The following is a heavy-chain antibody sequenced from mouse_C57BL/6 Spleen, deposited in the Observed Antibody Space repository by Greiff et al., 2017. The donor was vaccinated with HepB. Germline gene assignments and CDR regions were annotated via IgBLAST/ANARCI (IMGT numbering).Heavy chain of an antibody. J-gene: IGHJ4*01. Sequence: EVQLQQSGAELVRPGSSVKMSCKTSGYTFTSYGINWVKQPPGLGLEWIGYIYIGNGYTEYNEKFTGKATLTSDTSSSTDYMQLSSLTSEDSAVYFCARTGGLSDMDYWGQGTSVTVSS. D-gene: IGHD3-2*02. CDR3: ARTGGLSDMDY. V-gene: IGHV1-58*01. CDR1: GYTFTSYG. CDR2: IYIGNGYT.